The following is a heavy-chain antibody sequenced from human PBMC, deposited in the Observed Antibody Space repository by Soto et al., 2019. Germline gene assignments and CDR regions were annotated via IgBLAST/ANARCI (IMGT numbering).Heavy chain of an antibody. J-gene: IGHJ4*02. Sequence: QVQLVQSGAEVKKPGASVKVSCKASGYTFTSYAMHWVRQAPGQRLEWMGWINAGNGNTKYSQKFPGGVTITRDTSASTAYMELSSLGSEDTAVYYCARDPGDSYGYNWGQGTLVTVAS. D-gene: IGHD5-18*01. V-gene: IGHV1-3*01. CDR1: GYTFTSYA. CDR3: ARDPGDSYGYN. CDR2: INAGNGNT.